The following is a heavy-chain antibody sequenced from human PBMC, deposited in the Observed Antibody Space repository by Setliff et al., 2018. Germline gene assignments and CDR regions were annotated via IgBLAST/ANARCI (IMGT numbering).Heavy chain of an antibody. D-gene: IGHD3-10*01. J-gene: IGHJ4*02. V-gene: IGHV4-59*08. CDR1: GASISSYF. Sequence: PSETLSLTCSVSGASISSYFWTWIRQPPEKGLEWIAYIHYSGSTNQNPSLKSRVTISGDRSKNQFSLELSSVTAADTAVYYCARSLGSGSYYGSRPFHSDYWGQGILVTVSS. CDR2: IHYSGST. CDR3: ARSLGSGSYYGSRPFHSDY.